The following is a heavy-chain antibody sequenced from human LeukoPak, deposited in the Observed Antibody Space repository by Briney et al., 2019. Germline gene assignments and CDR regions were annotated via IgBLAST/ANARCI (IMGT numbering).Heavy chain of an antibody. CDR1: GFAFSSYW. CDR3: ARAKGGTVTKWFDP. Sequence: GGSVRLSCAASGFAFSSYWMSWVRQAPGKGLEWVANIKQDGSEKYYVDSVKGRFTISRDIAKNSLYLQMNSLRAEDTAVYYCARAKGGTVTKWFDPWGQGTLVTVSS. V-gene: IGHV3-7*01. CDR2: IKQDGSEK. J-gene: IGHJ5*02. D-gene: IGHD4-17*01.